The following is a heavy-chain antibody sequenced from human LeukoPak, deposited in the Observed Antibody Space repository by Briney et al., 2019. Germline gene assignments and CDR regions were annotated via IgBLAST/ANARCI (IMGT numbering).Heavy chain of an antibody. D-gene: IGHD4-11*01. J-gene: IGHJ4*01. V-gene: IGHV3-33*01. CDR1: GFIFSHYG. CDR3: ARDAQRGFDYSNSLEY. CDR2: IWSGASNR. Sequence: PGGSLRLSCAASGFIFSHYGMHWVRQAPGKGLEWVAVIWSGASNRFYAGSVKGRFTISRDNSQNTLFLQMNSLRAEDTAMYYCARDAQRGFDYSNSLEYWGHGTLVTVSS.